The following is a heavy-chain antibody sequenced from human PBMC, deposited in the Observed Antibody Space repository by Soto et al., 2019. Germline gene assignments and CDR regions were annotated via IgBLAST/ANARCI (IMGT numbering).Heavy chain of an antibody. J-gene: IGHJ6*02. CDR3: ARDARFLVTGMDV. D-gene: IGHD3-3*01. CDR2: IYYSGST. V-gene: IGHV4-31*03. Sequence: QVQLQESGPGLVKPSQTLSLTCTVSGGSISSGGYYWSWIRQHPGKGLEWIGYIYYSGSTYYNPSLKSRDTISVDTSKNQFSLKLSSVTAADTAVYYCARDARFLVTGMDVWGQGTTVTVSS. CDR1: GGSISSGGYY.